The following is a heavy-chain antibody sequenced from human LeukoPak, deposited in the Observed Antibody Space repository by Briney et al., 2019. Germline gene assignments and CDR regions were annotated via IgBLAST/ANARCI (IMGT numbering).Heavy chain of an antibody. Sequence: GASVKVSCKASGFVFTSYGSTWVRQAPGQGLEWMGWISANDGKTHYSERHQGRVTMTTDTVTSTAYMELRSLRSEDTAVYYCAKYSSSWLRGYFDYWGQGTLVTVSS. CDR3: AKYSSSWLRGYFDY. V-gene: IGHV1-18*01. J-gene: IGHJ4*02. D-gene: IGHD6-13*01. CDR1: GFVFTSYG. CDR2: ISANDGKT.